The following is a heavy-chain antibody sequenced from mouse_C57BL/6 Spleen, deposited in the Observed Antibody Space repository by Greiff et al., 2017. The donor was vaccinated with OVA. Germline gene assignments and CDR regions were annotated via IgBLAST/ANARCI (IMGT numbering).Heavy chain of an antibody. CDR2: INPSTGGT. J-gene: IGHJ2*01. CDR1: GYSFTGYY. V-gene: IGHV1-42*01. CDR3: ARYDYDEDY. D-gene: IGHD2-4*01. Sequence: VQLQQSGPELVKPGASVKISCKASGYSFTGYYMNWVKQSPEKSLEWIGEINPSTGGTTYNQKFKAKATLTVDKSYSTAYMQLKSLTSEDSAVYYCARYDYDEDYWGQGTTLTVSS.